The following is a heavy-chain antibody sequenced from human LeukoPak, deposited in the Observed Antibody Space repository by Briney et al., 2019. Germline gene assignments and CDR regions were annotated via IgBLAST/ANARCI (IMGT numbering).Heavy chain of an antibody. Sequence: PSETRSLTCDVSGFSISLGYYWVWIRQPAGQGLEWIGSIHPSGTTFYNSSLNSRITMTIDAPKNQFSLRLSLVTAVDTAVYFCATERERRITDWGQGTLVTVSS. CDR3: ATERERRITD. CDR1: GFSISLGYY. J-gene: IGHJ4*02. V-gene: IGHV4-38-2*02. D-gene: IGHD1-1*01. CDR2: IHPSGTT.